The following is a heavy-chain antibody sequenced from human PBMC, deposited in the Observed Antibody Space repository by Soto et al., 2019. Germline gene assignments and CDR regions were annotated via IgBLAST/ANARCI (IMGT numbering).Heavy chain of an antibody. D-gene: IGHD2-15*01. CDR1: GGSISSYY. Sequence: KTSETLSLTCTVSGGSISSYYWTWIRQPAGKGLEWIGRLSTSGSTNYNPSLKSRVTMSVDMSMKQFSLKLNSVTAADTAVYYCARTTTLENYFDYWGQGTLVTVSS. V-gene: IGHV4-4*07. J-gene: IGHJ4*02. CDR3: ARTTTLENYFDY. CDR2: LSTSGST.